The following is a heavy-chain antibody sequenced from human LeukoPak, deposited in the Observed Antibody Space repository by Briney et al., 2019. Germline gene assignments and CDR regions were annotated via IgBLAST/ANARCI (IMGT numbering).Heavy chain of an antibody. CDR3: ARAETVPHFDF. CDR2: IHSSGST. V-gene: IGHV4-4*07. J-gene: IGHJ4*02. D-gene: IGHD4-17*01. Sequence: SETLSLTCTVPGGSISSYYWNWIRQPAGKGLEWIGRIHSSGSTSYNPSLQSRITMSIDTSKNQFSLKLRSVTVVDTAIYFCARAETVPHFDFLGQGALVTVSS. CDR1: GGSISSYY.